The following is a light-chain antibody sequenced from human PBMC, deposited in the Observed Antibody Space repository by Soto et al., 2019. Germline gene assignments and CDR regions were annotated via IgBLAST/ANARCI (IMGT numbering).Light chain of an antibody. CDR2: LNSDGSH. Sequence: QLVLTQSPSASASLGASVKLTCTLSSGHSSYAIAWHQQQPEKGPRYLMKLNSDGSHSKGDGIPDRFSGSSSGAERYLTISSLQSEDEAYYYCQTWGTGTFYVFGTGTKLTVL. V-gene: IGLV4-69*01. J-gene: IGLJ1*01. CDR1: SGHSSYA. CDR3: QTWGTGTFYV.